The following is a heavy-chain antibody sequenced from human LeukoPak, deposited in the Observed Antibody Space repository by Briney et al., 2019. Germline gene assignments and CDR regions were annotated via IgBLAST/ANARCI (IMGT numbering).Heavy chain of an antibody. CDR1: GFTFSSYA. J-gene: IGHJ4*02. V-gene: IGHV3-23*01. Sequence: GGSLRLSCTTSGFTFSSYAMTWVRQAPGKGLEWVSGLSGSGRRTFYADSVKGRFTISRDNSKDALYLQVSSLRADDTALYYCASHMDTDMVSPLDFWGQGTLVTVSS. CDR2: LSGSGRRT. CDR3: ASHMDTDMVSPLDF. D-gene: IGHD5-18*01.